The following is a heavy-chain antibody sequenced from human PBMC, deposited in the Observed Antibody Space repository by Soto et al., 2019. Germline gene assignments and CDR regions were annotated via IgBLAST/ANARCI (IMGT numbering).Heavy chain of an antibody. Sequence: QVQLVESGGGVVQPGRSLRLSCEASGFTFSSYGMHWVRQAPGKGLEWVAVIWYDGINKYYADSVKGRFTISRDDSKNXVXLXRPSLRGEDTAGYSCARDRSIAARGFPSYYYYGMDVWGQGTTVTVSS. CDR3: ARDRSIAARGFPSYYYYGMDV. V-gene: IGHV3-33*01. D-gene: IGHD6-6*01. CDR2: IWYDGINK. CDR1: GFTFSSYG. J-gene: IGHJ6*02.